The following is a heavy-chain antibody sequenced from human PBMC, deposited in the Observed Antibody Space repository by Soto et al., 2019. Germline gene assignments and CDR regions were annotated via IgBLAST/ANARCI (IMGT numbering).Heavy chain of an antibody. D-gene: IGHD3-10*01. V-gene: IGHV1-69*06. CDR1: GGTFNSYG. CDR2: IIPLYGTV. J-gene: IGHJ4*02. Sequence: QAHLAQSGAEVKKPGSSVTVSCKASGGTFNSYGISWVRQAPGQGLDWMGVIIPLYGTVNYAQKFQGRVSITADKSTSTAYMDLNSLRSDDTAVYYGARVRVIRGVIPSHFGHGGQGTQVTVSS. CDR3: ARVRVIRGVIPSHFGH.